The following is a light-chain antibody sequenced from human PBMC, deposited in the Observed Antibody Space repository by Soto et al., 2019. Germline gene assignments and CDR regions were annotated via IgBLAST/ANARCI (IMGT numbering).Light chain of an antibody. Sequence: EIVMTQSPATLSVSPGERATLSCRASQSVSNNLAWYQKKPGQAPRLLIYGASTGATGIPARFSGGGSGTEFTLTISSLQSEDFAVYYCQQYNNWWTFGQGTRVEIK. J-gene: IGKJ1*01. CDR3: QQYNNWWT. V-gene: IGKV3-15*01. CDR1: QSVSNN. CDR2: GAS.